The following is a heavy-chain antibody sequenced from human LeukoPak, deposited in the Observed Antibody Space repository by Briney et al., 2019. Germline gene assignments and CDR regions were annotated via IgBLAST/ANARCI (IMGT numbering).Heavy chain of an antibody. Sequence: SVKVSCKASGGTFSSYAISWVRQAPGQGLEWMGRIIPILGIANYAQKFQGRVTITADKSTSTAYMELSSLRSEDTAVYYCARETVTPYSSSWYSEQFYFDYWGQGTLVTVSS. CDR3: ARETVTPYSSSWYSEQFYFDY. J-gene: IGHJ4*02. V-gene: IGHV1-69*04. D-gene: IGHD6-13*01. CDR2: IIPILGIA. CDR1: GGTFSSYA.